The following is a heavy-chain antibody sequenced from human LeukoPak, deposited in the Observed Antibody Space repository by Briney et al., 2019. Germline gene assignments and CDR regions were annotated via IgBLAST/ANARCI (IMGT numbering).Heavy chain of an antibody. Sequence: SETLSLTCTVSGGSISSSSYYWGWIRQPPGKGLEWIGSIYYSGSTYYNPSLKCRVTISVDTSKNQFSLKLSSVTAADTAVCYCARPRYGSGSYYIDYWGQGTLVTVSS. D-gene: IGHD3-10*01. CDR2: IYYSGST. CDR3: ARPRYGSGSYYIDY. CDR1: GGSISSSSYY. V-gene: IGHV4-39*01. J-gene: IGHJ4*02.